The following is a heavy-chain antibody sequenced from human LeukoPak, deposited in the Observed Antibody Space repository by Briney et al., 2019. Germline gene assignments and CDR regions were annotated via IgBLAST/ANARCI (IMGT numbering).Heavy chain of an antibody. CDR3: ARPTRGYYWYFDL. V-gene: IGHV3-7*01. CDR1: GFTFSSYE. D-gene: IGHD3-22*01. Sequence: GGSLRLSCAASGFTFSSYEMSWVREAPGKGLEWLANIKQDGSEKYYVDSVKGRFTIARDNAKNSLYLQMNSLRAEDTAVYYCARPTRGYYWYFDLWGRGTLVTVSS. J-gene: IGHJ2*01. CDR2: IKQDGSEK.